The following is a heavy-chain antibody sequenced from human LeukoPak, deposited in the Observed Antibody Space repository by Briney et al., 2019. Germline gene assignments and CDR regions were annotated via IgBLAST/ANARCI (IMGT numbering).Heavy chain of an antibody. CDR1: GGSISSYY. V-gene: IGHV4-59*01. Sequence: SETLSLTCTVSGGSISSYYWSWIRQPPGKGLEWIGYIYYSGNTYYNPSLKSRVTISVDTSKNQFSLKLSSVTAADTAVYYCATVYGDHYYYYYMDVWGKGTTVTVSS. CDR2: IYYSGNT. J-gene: IGHJ6*03. D-gene: IGHD4-17*01. CDR3: ATVYGDHYYYYYMDV.